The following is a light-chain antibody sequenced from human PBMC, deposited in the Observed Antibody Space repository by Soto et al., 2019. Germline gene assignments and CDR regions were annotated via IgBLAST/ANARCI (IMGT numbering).Light chain of an antibody. V-gene: IGLV2-8*01. CDR2: EVT. CDR1: SSDVGGYNY. J-gene: IGLJ1*01. Sequence: QSVLTQPPSASGSPGQSVTISCTGTSSDVGGYNYVSWYQHHPGKAPKLMIYEVTKRPPGVPDRFSGSKSANTASLTVSGLQAEDEADYYCSSYAGSNNYVFGTGTKLTVL. CDR3: SSYAGSNNYV.